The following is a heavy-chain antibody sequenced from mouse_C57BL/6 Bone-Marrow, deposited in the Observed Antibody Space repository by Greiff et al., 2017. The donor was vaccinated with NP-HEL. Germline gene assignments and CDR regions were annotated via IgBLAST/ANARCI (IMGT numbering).Heavy chain of an antibody. J-gene: IGHJ3*01. Sequence: QVQLQQSGAELVRPGTSVKVSCKASGYAFTNYLIEWVKQRPGQGLEWIGVINPGSGGTNYNEKFKGKATLTADKSSSTAYMQLSSLTSEDSAVYFCARRWGLGSSSWFAYWGQGTLVTVSA. D-gene: IGHD1-1*01. CDR3: ARRWGLGSSSWFAY. CDR1: GYAFTNYL. V-gene: IGHV1-54*01. CDR2: INPGSGGT.